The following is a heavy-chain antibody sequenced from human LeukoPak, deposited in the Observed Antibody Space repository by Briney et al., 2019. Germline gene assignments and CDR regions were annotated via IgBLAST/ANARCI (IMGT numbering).Heavy chain of an antibody. D-gene: IGHD7-27*01. V-gene: IGHV3-23*01. CDR2: ITGTGAGYST. Sequence: GGSLRLSCAASGFTFSTYAMSWVRQAPGKGLEWVSAITGTGAGYSTYYADSVKGLFTISRDNSKNTQYLQMNSLGAEDTAAYYCAKDRGGTGNAYYFDSWGQGTLVTVSS. CDR3: AKDRGGTGNAYYFDS. CDR1: GFTFSTYA. J-gene: IGHJ4*02.